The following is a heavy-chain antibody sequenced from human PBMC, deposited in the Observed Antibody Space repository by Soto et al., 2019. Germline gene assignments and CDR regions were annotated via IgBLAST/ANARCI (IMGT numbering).Heavy chain of an antibody. CDR2: IYYSGST. CDR1: GGSISSYY. Sequence: KASETLSLTCTVSGGSISSYYWSWIRQPPGKGLEWIGYIYYSGSTNYNPSLKSRVTISVDTSKNQFSLKLSSVTAADTAVYYCARDGEAAAGTSWFDPWGQGTLVTVSS. D-gene: IGHD6-13*01. J-gene: IGHJ5*02. CDR3: ARDGEAAAGTSWFDP. V-gene: IGHV4-59*01.